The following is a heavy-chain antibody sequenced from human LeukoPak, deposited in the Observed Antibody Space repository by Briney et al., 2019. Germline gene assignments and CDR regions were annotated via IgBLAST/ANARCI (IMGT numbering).Heavy chain of an antibody. CDR3: AKPTFGVVDYFDY. Sequence: PGGSLRLSCAVSGFTFSSYAMTWVRQAPGKGLEWVSAISGSGGSTYYADSVKGRFTSSRDNSKNTLYLQMNSLRAEDTAVYYCAKPTFGVVDYFDYWGQGTLVTVSS. CDR2: ISGSGGST. CDR1: GFTFSSYA. V-gene: IGHV3-23*01. J-gene: IGHJ4*02. D-gene: IGHD3-3*01.